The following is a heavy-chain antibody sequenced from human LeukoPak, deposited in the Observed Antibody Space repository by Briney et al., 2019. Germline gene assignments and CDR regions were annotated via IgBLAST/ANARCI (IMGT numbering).Heavy chain of an antibody. CDR1: GGSISSGSYY. J-gene: IGHJ4*02. CDR2: IYTSGST. V-gene: IGHV4-61*02. Sequence: SETLSLTCTVSGGSISSGSYYWSWIRQPAGKGLEWIGRIYTSGSTNYNPSLKSRVTISVDTSKNQFSPKLSSVTAADTAVYYCAGRTVVFDYWGQGTLVTVSS. D-gene: IGHD4-23*01. CDR3: AGRTVVFDY.